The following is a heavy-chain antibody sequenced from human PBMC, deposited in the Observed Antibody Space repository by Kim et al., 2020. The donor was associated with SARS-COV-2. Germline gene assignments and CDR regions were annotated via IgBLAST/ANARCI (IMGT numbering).Heavy chain of an antibody. V-gene: IGHV3-23*01. CDR3: AKAETNTWSFFAF. CDR1: GFTFSSYA. D-gene: IGHD2-8*02. CDR2: VSGSGGST. J-gene: IGHJ4*02. Sequence: GGSLRLSCAASGFTFSSYAMSWVRQAPGKGPEWVSLVSGSGGSTYHADSVKGRFAISRDNSKKTLYLQMNSLRAEDTAIYYCAKAETNTWSFFAFWAQGT.